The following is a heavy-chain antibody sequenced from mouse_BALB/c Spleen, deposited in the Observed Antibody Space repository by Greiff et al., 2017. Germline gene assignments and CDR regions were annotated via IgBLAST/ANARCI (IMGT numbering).Heavy chain of an antibody. CDR1: GFSLTSYG. D-gene: IGHD6-5*01. CDR2: IWAGGST. Sequence: VQLQQSGPGLVAPSQSLSITCTVSGFSLTSYGVHRVRQPPGKGLEWLGVIWAGGSTNYNSALMSSLSISKDNSKSQVFVKMNSLQTEDTAMYYGARGPLRSLPSMDDGGQGTSVTVSA. J-gene: IGHJ4*01. V-gene: IGHV2-9*02. CDR3: ARGPLRSLPSMDD.